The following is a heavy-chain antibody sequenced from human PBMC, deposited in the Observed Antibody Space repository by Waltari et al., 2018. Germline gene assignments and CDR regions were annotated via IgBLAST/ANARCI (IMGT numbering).Heavy chain of an antibody. Sequence: QVQLQQWGAGLLKPSETLSLTCAVYGGSFSGYYWSWIRQPPGKGLEWIGEINQSGSTNYNPSLKSRVTISGDTSKNQFSLKLSSVTAADTAVYYCARGRGPNYDFWSGFGYFDYWGQGTLVTVSS. CDR2: INQSGST. CDR3: ARGRGPNYDFWSGFGYFDY. CDR1: GGSFSGYY. J-gene: IGHJ4*02. D-gene: IGHD3-3*01. V-gene: IGHV4-34*01.